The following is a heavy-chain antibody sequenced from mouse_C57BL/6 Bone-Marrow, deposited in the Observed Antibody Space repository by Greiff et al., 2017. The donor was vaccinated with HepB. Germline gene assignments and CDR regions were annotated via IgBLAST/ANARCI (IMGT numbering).Heavy chain of an antibody. CDR2: INPNNGGT. CDR3: AIYDGYSSAY. D-gene: IGHD2-3*01. J-gene: IGHJ3*01. Sequence: EVQLQQSGPELVKPGASVKISCKASGYTFTDYYMNWVKQSHGKSLEWIGDINPNNGGTSYNQKFKGKATLTVDKSSSTAYMELRSLTSEDSAVYYCAIYDGYSSAYWGQGTLVTVSA. CDR1: GYTFTDYY. V-gene: IGHV1-26*01.